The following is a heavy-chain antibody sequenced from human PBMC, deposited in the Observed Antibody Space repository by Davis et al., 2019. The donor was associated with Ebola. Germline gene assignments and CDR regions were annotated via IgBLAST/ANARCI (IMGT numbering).Heavy chain of an antibody. CDR3: ARVSWDSGSYSS. D-gene: IGHD1-26*01. Sequence: GESLKISCAASGFSFSTYTMTWVRQAPGKGLEWVSSISISSAFIYYADSVKGRFTVSRDNAKNTLFLQMNSLRAEDTAVYYCARVSWDSGSYSSWGQGTLVTVSS. J-gene: IGHJ5*02. V-gene: IGHV3-21*01. CDR2: ISISSAFI. CDR1: GFSFSTYT.